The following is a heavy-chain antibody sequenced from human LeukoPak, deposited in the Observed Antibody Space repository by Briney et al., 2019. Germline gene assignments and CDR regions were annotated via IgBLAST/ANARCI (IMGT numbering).Heavy chain of an antibody. CDR1: GYTFTSYD. D-gene: IGHD3-3*01. Sequence: ASVKVSCKASGYTFTSYDINWVRQATGQGLEWMGWMNPNSGNTGYAQKFQGRVTMPRNTSISTAYMELSSLRSEDTAVYYCARVYDFWSGYYDWFDPWGQGTLVTVSS. CDR3: ARVYDFWSGYYDWFDP. J-gene: IGHJ5*02. V-gene: IGHV1-8*01. CDR2: MNPNSGNT.